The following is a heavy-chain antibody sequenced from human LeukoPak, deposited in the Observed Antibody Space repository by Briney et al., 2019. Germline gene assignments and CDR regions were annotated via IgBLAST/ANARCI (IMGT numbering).Heavy chain of an antibody. V-gene: IGHV1-18*01. J-gene: IGHJ6*02. CDR2: ISAYNGNT. Sequence: ASVKVSCKASGYTFTSYDINWVRQATGQGLEWMGWISAYNGNTNYAQKLQGRVTMTTDTSTSTAYMELRSLRSDDTAVYYCARGGSSSSRYYGMDVWGQGTTVTVSS. CDR1: GYTFTSYD. CDR3: ARGGSSSSRYYGMDV. D-gene: IGHD6-6*01.